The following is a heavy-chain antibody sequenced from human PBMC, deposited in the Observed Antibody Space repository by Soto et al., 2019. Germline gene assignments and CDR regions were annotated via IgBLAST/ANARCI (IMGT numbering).Heavy chain of an antibody. D-gene: IGHD2-2*01. CDR1: GFTFSSYA. Sequence: GGSLRLSCAASGFTFSSYAMSWVRQAPGKGLEWVSAISGSGGSTYYADSVKGRFTISRDNSKNTLYLQMNSLRAEDTAVYYCAKVGPVPGIVVVPADYYYYYYGMDVWGQGTTVTVSS. J-gene: IGHJ6*02. CDR2: ISGSGGST. CDR3: AKVGPVPGIVVVPADYYYYYYGMDV. V-gene: IGHV3-23*01.